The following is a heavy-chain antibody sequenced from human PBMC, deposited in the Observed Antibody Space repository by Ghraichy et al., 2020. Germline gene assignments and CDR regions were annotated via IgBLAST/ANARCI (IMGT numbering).Heavy chain of an antibody. J-gene: IGHJ5*01. D-gene: IGHD5-12*01. Sequence: GGSLTLSCAASGFTFEDFAMHWVRQAPGEGLEWVCLINGEGGATYCADSVKGRFTISRDNSKNSLYLEMNSLRVEDTAVYYCAKEFPNSGYVGLDSWGQGTLVTVSS. CDR3: AKEFPNSGYVGLDS. CDR1: GFTFEDFA. CDR2: INGEGGAT. V-gene: IGHV3-43*02.